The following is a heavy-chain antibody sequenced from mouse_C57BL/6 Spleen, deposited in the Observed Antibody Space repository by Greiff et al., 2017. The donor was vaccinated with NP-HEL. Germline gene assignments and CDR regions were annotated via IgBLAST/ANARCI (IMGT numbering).Heavy chain of an antibody. J-gene: IGHJ4*01. CDR3: ANEYGNYYYYAMDY. CDR2: IGPGSGST. V-gene: IGHV1-55*01. Sequence: QVQLQQPGAELVKPGASVKMSCKASGYTFTSYWITWVKQRPGQGLEWIGKIGPGSGSTYYNEKFKGKATLTADKSSSTAYMQLSSLTSEDSAVYFCANEYGNYYYYAMDYWGQGTSVTVSS. CDR1: GYTFTSYW. D-gene: IGHD2-1*01.